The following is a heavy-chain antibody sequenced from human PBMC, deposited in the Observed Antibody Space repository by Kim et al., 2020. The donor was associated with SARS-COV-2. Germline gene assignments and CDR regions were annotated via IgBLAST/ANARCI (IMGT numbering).Heavy chain of an antibody. V-gene: IGHV3-23*01. CDR1: GFTFSSYA. J-gene: IGHJ6*02. D-gene: IGHD5-12*01. CDR3: AKNCQLADIVATIMMRYYYYDCMDV. CDR2: ISGSGGST. Sequence: GGSLRLSCAASGFTFSSYAMSWVRQAPGKGLEWVSAISGSGGSTYYADSVKGRFTISRDNSKNTLYLQMNSLRAEDTAVYYCAKNCQLADIVATIMMRYYYYDCMDVWGQGPTVTVSS.